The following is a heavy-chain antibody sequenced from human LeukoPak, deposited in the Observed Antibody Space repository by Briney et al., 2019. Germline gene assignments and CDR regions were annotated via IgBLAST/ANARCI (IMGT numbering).Heavy chain of an antibody. CDR1: GFTFTTYA. V-gene: IGHV3-30-3*01. D-gene: IGHD2-21*02. CDR3: VRDDSSVTELFDY. J-gene: IGHJ4*02. CDR2: ISSDGSNK. Sequence: GGSLRLSCAASGFTFTTYAMHWVRQAPGKGLEWVTLISSDGSNKYYADSVKGRFTVSRDNSKNTLYLQMGSLLPEDTAVYYCVRDDSSVTELFDYWGQGTLVTVSS.